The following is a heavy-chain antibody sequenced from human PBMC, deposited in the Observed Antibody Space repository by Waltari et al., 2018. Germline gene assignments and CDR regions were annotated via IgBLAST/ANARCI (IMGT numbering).Heavy chain of an antibody. CDR3: ARGRYYGSGSYSDY. CDR2: INHSGST. D-gene: IGHD3-10*01. J-gene: IGHJ4*02. CDR1: GGSFSGYY. V-gene: IGHV4-34*01. Sequence: QVQLQQWGAGLLKPSETLSLTCAVYGGSFSGYYWSWIRQPPGKGLEWIGEINHSGSTNYNPALKSRVTRSVDTSKNQFSLKLSSVTAADTAVYYCARGRYYGSGSYSDYWGQGTLVTVSS.